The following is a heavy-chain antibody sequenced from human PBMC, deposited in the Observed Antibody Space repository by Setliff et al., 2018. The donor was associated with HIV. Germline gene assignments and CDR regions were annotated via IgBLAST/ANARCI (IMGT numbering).Heavy chain of an antibody. CDR2: INRSGST. CDR1: GGSLSGHF. Sequence: KTSETLSLTCAVYGGSLSGHFWSWIRQPPGKGLEWIGEINRSGSTNYNSSLKSRVTMSVDTSKRQFSLKLASVTAADTAIYYCARQSTMAAAAFDYWGQGTLVTVS. V-gene: IGHV4-34*01. CDR3: ARQSTMAAAAFDY. D-gene: IGHD6-13*01. J-gene: IGHJ4*02.